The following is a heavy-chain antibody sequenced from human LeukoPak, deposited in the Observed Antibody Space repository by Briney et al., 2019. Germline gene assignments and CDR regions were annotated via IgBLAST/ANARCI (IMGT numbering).Heavy chain of an antibody. Sequence: GGSLRLSCAASGFTFSSYWMHWVRQAPGKGLVWVSRINSDGSSTSYADSVKGRFTISRDNAKNTLYLQMNSLRAEDTAVYYCASGYYYDSSGARDDAFDIWGQGTMVTVSS. D-gene: IGHD3-22*01. J-gene: IGHJ3*02. CDR1: GFTFSSYW. CDR3: ASGYYYDSSGARDDAFDI. CDR2: INSDGSST. V-gene: IGHV3-74*01.